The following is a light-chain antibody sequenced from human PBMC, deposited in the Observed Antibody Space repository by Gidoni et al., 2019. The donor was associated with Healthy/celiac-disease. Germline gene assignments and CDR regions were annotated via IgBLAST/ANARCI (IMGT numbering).Light chain of an antibody. J-gene: IGKJ4*01. V-gene: IGKV3-15*01. CDR1: QSVSSN. Sequence: EIVMTQSPATLSVSPGERATLSCRASQSVSSNLAWYQQKPGQAPRLHIYGASTRATGIPAKVRGSGSGTEFTLTISSLQSEDFAVYYCQQYNNWPPLTFGGGTKVEIK. CDR2: GAS. CDR3: QQYNNWPPLT.